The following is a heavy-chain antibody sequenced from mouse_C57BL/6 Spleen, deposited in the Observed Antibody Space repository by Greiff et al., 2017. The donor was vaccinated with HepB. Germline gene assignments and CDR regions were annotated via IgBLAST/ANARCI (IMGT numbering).Heavy chain of an antibody. CDR3: ARGTTVVAKDYWYFEV. Sequence: QVQLQQSGAELVKPGASVKLSCKASGYTFTSYWMQWVKQRPGQGLEWIGEIDPSDSYTNYNQKFKGKATLTVDTSSSTAYMQLSSLTSEDAAVYYCARGTTVVAKDYWYFEVWGTGTTVTVSS. CDR2: IDPSDSYT. J-gene: IGHJ1*03. V-gene: IGHV1-50*01. CDR1: GYTFTSYW. D-gene: IGHD1-1*01.